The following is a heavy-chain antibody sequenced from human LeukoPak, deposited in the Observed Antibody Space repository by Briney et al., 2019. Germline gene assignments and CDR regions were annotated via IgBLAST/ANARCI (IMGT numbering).Heavy chain of an antibody. Sequence: PGGSLGLSCAASGFTFSSYSMDWVRQAPGKGLEWVSYISSSSSTIYYADSVKGRFTISRDNAKNSLYLQMNSLRAEDTAVYYCARARGGYSSDYWGQGTLVTVSS. V-gene: IGHV3-48*01. J-gene: IGHJ4*02. CDR3: ARARGGYSSDY. D-gene: IGHD2-21*01. CDR1: GFTFSSYS. CDR2: ISSSSSTI.